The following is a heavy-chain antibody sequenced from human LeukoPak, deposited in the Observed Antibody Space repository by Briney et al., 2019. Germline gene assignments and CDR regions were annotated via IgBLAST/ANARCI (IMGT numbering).Heavy chain of an antibody. J-gene: IGHJ4*02. CDR3: AREEYG. D-gene: IGHD4-17*01. CDR2: ISYDGSNK. V-gene: IGHV3-30-3*01. CDR1: GFTFSSYA. Sequence: GGSLRLSCAASGFTFSSYAMHWVRQAPGKGLEWVAVISYDGSNKYYADSVKGRFTISRDNSKNTLYLQMNSLRAEDTAVYYCAREEYGGGQGTLATVSS.